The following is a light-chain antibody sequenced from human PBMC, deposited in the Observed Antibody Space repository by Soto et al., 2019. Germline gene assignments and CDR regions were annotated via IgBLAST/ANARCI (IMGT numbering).Light chain of an antibody. V-gene: IGKV1-17*01. Sequence: DIQMTQSPSSLSASVGDRVTITCRASQGIRSDLAWYQQKPGKAPERLIYVASTLQSGVPSRFSGSGSGTDFTLTISSLQPEDSATYYCLQHNSFPWTFGQGTKVDIK. CDR1: QGIRSD. CDR3: LQHNSFPWT. J-gene: IGKJ1*01. CDR2: VAS.